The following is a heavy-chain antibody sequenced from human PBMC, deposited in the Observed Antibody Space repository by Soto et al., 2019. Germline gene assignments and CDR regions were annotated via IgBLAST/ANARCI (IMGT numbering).Heavy chain of an antibody. CDR1: GGSVNNGNYY. Sequence: QVQLQESGPGLVKPSETLTLTCTVSGGSVNNGNYYWSWIRQPPGKGLEWIGHIYYSGSTNYNPSLKSRVIISIDTSKKQVPLKLSSVTAADTAVYFCARDPGVGLSARWFDPWGQGALVTVSS. CDR2: IYYSGST. D-gene: IGHD2-8*01. CDR3: ARDPGVGLSARWFDP. V-gene: IGHV4-61*01. J-gene: IGHJ5*02.